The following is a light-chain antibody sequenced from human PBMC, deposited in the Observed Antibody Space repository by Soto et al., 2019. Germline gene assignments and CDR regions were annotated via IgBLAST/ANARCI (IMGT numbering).Light chain of an antibody. CDR2: SNN. CDR3: AAWDVSLNAWV. CDR1: SSNIGSNT. V-gene: IGLV1-44*01. J-gene: IGLJ3*02. Sequence: QSVLTQPPSASGTPGQRVTISCSGSSSNIGSNTVNWYQQLPGTAPKLLIYSNNQWPSGVPGRVSGSKSGTSASLAISGLQSEDEADYYCAAWDVSLNAWVFGGGTQLTVL.